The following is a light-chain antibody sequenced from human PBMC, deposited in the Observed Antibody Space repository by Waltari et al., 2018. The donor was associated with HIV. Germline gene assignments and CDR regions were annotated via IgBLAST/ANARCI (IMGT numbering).Light chain of an antibody. CDR2: DVT. CDR3: CSYAGTDTFVL. Sequence: QSALTQPRSASASPGQSVTISCTGTSSDVGGYTSVSWFQHHPGKAPKLVIYDVTKRPSGVPDRFSGSKSGNTASLTISGLQAEDEAEYHCCSYAGTDTFVLFGGGTRLTVL. V-gene: IGLV2-11*01. J-gene: IGLJ2*01. CDR1: SSDVGGYTS.